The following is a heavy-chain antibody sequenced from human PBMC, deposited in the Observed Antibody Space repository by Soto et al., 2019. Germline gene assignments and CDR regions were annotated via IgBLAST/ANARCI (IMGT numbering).Heavy chain of an antibody. D-gene: IGHD3-10*01. J-gene: IGHJ4*02. V-gene: IGHV3-21*01. CDR3: AMAVRRIFDY. CDR2: ISSSSSYI. Sequence: GGSLRLSCAASGFTFSSYSMNWVRQAPGKGLEWVSSISSSSSYIYYAESVKGRFTISRDNAKKSLYLQMNSPRAEDTAVSYCAMAVRRIFDYWGQGTLVTVSS. CDR1: GFTFSSYS.